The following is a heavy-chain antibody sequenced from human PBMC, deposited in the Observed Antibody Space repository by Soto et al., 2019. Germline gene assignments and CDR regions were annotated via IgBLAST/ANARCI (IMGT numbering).Heavy chain of an antibody. D-gene: IGHD6-13*01. V-gene: IGHV4-4*02. CDR1: GGSISSGHW. Sequence: QVELQESGPGLVKTSGALSLTCAVSGGSISSGHWWSWVRQPPGEGLEWIGEIFQSGTTNYNPSVERRVNISMDKSKNQFSLEVISVTAADTAVYFCARHIAAAGTRGFDYWGQGTLVTVSS. CDR3: ARHIAAAGTRGFDY. J-gene: IGHJ4*02. CDR2: IFQSGTT.